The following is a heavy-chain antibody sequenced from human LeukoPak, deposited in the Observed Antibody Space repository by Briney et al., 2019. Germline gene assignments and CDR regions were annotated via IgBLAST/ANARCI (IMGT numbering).Heavy chain of an antibody. V-gene: IGHV1-18*01. Sequence: ASVKVSCKASGYTFTSFGISWVRQAPGQGLEWMGWISAYNGITNYAQRFQGRVTMTTDTSTRTAFMELRSLRSDDTAVYYCARVAGESDVWGQGTTVTASS. CDR2: ISAYNGIT. D-gene: IGHD3-10*01. J-gene: IGHJ6*02. CDR3: ARVAGESDV. CDR1: GYTFTSFG.